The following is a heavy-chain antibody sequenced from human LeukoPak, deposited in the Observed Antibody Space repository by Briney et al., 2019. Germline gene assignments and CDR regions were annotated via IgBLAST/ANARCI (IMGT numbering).Heavy chain of an antibody. V-gene: IGHV1-2*02. CDR1: ASTFTVYY. Sequence: GASVKVSCKAAASTFTVYYKEWIRQAPGQGLEWMGWINPNSGGTNYAQKFQGRVTMTKDTSISTAYMDLNRVRSDDRGVYYCARPGGVRHCNYYMDVWGKGTTVTVSS. CDR3: ARPGGVRHCNYYMDV. J-gene: IGHJ6*03. CDR2: INPNSGGT. D-gene: IGHD2-21*01.